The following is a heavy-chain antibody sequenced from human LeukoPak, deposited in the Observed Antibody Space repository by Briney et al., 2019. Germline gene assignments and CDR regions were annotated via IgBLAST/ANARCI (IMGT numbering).Heavy chain of an antibody. Sequence: SETLSLTCTVSSGSISTYYWSWIRQPAGKGLEWIGRIFSSGTTNYNPSLESRVTMSVDTSKNQFSLKLTSVTAADTAVYYCARDGPSGCPEIWGQGTLVTVSS. CDR2: IFSSGTT. J-gene: IGHJ4*02. CDR1: SGSISTYY. CDR3: ARDGPSGCPEI. D-gene: IGHD6-19*01. V-gene: IGHV4-4*07.